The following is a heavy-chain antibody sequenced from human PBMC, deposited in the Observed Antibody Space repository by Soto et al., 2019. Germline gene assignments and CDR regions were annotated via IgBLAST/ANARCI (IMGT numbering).Heavy chain of an antibody. Sequence: QVQLVQSGAEVKKPGASVKVSCKASGYTFTSYAMHWVRQAPGQRLEWMGWINAGNGNTKYSQKFQGRVTITRDTSASTAYMELSSLRSEDTAVYYCARDQGASITIFGVVRNYYYYGMDVWGQGTTVTVSS. J-gene: IGHJ6*02. CDR2: INAGNGNT. CDR1: GYTFTSYA. D-gene: IGHD3-3*01. V-gene: IGHV1-3*01. CDR3: ARDQGASITIFGVVRNYYYYGMDV.